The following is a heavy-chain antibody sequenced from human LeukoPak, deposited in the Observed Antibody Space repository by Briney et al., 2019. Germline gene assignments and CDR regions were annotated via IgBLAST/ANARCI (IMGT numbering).Heavy chain of an antibody. CDR1: GGSISSYY. V-gene: IGHV4-59*01. CDR3: ARGGRRGYLDV. J-gene: IGHJ6*02. CDR2: IYYSGST. Sequence: SETLSLTCTVSGGSISSYYWSWIRQPPGKGLEWIGYIYYSGSTNYNPSLKSRVTISVDTSKNQFSLKLSTVTAADTAVYYCARGGRRGYLDVWGQGTTVTVSS. D-gene: IGHD5-18*01.